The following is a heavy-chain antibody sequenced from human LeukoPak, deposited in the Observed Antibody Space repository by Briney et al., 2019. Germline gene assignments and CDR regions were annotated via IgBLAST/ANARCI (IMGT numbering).Heavy chain of an antibody. CDR1: GGSFSGYY. Sequence: PSETLSLTCAVYGGSFSGYYWSWIRQPPGKGLEWIGEINHSGSTNYNPSLKSRVTISVDTSKNQFSLKLSSVTAADTAVYYCARTNHDYGDYGDYYYYMDVWGKGTTVTVSS. D-gene: IGHD4-17*01. J-gene: IGHJ6*03. V-gene: IGHV4-34*01. CDR2: INHSGST. CDR3: ARTNHDYGDYGDYYYYMDV.